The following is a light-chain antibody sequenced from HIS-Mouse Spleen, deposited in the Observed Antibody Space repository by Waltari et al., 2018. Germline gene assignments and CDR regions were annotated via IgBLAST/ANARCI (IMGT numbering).Light chain of an antibody. J-gene: IGLJ2*01. CDR3: NSRDSSGNHVV. V-gene: IGLV3-19*01. CDR1: SLRSYY. CDR2: GKN. Sequence: SSELTQDPAVSVALGQTVRITCQGDSLRSYYASWYQQKPGQAPVLDLSGKNNRPSGIPDRFSGSSSGNTASLTITGAQAEDEADYYCNSRDSSGNHVVFGGGTKLTVL.